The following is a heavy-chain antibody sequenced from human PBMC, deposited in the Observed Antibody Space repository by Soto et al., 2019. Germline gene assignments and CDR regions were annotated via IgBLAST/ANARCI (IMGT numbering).Heavy chain of an antibody. Sequence: QITLKESGPTLVKPTQTLTLTCTFSGFSLSTSGVGVGWIRQPPGKALEWLAVIYWEDYNHYSPSLKCRLTFTKDTTKNQLVLTVPNMDPVDTATYYCAHKGYGDYPLDYWGQGTLLTVSS. J-gene: IGHJ4*02. CDR2: IYWEDYN. CDR1: GFSLSTSGVG. D-gene: IGHD4-17*01. CDR3: AHKGYGDYPLDY. V-gene: IGHV2-5*02.